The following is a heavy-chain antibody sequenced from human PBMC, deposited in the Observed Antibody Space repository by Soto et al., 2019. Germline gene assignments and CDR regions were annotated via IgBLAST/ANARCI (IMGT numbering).Heavy chain of an antibody. D-gene: IGHD6-19*01. CDR3: ARDRAPVAGTSLPAY. J-gene: IGHJ4*02. Sequence: AGGSLRLSCTASGFTFSSYAMHYVRQAPGKGLEWVALISYNGRSKYYADSLKGRFSISRDNSKNTLYLQMNGLTTEDTAVYYCARDRAPVAGTSLPAYWGQGTLVTVSS. CDR2: ISYNGRSK. V-gene: IGHV3-30*04. CDR1: GFTFSSYA.